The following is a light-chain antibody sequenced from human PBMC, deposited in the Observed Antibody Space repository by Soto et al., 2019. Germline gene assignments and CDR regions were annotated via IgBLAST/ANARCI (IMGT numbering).Light chain of an antibody. CDR1: QSVSSSS. V-gene: IGKV3-20*01. Sequence: EIVLTQSPGTQSLSPGERVTLSCMTSQSVSSSSLAWYQQKPGQAPRLLIYGASSRATGIPDRFSGSGSGTDFTLTISRLEPEDFAVYYCQQYGSPPNTFGQGTKLEI. CDR3: QQYGSPPNT. CDR2: GAS. J-gene: IGKJ2*01.